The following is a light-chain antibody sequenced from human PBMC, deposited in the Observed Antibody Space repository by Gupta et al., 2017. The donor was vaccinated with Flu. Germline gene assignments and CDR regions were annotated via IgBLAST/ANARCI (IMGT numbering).Light chain of an antibody. Sequence: VMTQSPSTLPVSPGATATLSCRASQNIDDDLAWYQQKPGQAPRLLIHGSSSRAIGIPARFSGSGSGTEYTLTISGLQSEDFAVYFCQQYNRWPPFTFGPGTKLEIK. J-gene: IGKJ3*01. CDR1: QNIDDD. CDR3: QQYNRWPPFT. V-gene: IGKV3-15*01. CDR2: GSS.